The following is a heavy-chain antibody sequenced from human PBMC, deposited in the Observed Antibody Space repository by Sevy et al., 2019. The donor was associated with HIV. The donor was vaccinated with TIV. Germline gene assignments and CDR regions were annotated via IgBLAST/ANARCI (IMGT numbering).Heavy chain of an antibody. D-gene: IGHD3-10*01. CDR1: GFTFSSYS. Sequence: GGSLRLSCAASGFTFSSYSMNWVRQAPGKGLERVSYISSSSSTMYYADSVKGRFTISRDNAKNSLYLQMNSLRDEDTAVYYCARDRAQFRESLYYMDVWGKGTTVTVSS. V-gene: IGHV3-48*02. J-gene: IGHJ6*03. CDR3: ARDRAQFRESLYYMDV. CDR2: ISSSSSTM.